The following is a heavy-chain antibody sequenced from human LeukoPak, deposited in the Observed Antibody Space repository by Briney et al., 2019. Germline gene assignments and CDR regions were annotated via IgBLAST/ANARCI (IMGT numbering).Heavy chain of an antibody. CDR3: AKCMSATGVCLNFDS. CDR2: ISGRDDTTYYTDSPEGST. D-gene: IGHD2-21*02. Sequence: GGSLRLSCEASGFTFLNYAMSWVRQAPGEGLQWVSGISGRDDTTYYTDSPEGSTYYTNSAEGRFTISRDNSKNTVYLQIDSLGVEDTAVYYCAKCMSATGVCLNFDSWGQGILVTVSS. J-gene: IGHJ4*02. CDR1: GFTFLNYA. V-gene: IGHV3-23*01.